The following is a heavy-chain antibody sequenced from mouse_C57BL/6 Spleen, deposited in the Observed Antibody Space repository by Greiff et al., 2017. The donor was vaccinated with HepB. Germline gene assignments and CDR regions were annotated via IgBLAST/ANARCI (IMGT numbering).Heavy chain of an antibody. CDR1: GYTFTSYW. Sequence: QVHVKQPGAELVMPGASVKLSCKASGYTFTSYWMHWVKQRPGQGLEWIGEIDPSDSYTNYNQKFKGKSTLTVDKSSSTAYMQLSSLTSEDSAVYYCARSPYYGSSYYFDYWGQGTTLTVSS. J-gene: IGHJ2*01. CDR3: ARSPYYGSSYYFDY. V-gene: IGHV1-69*01. CDR2: IDPSDSYT. D-gene: IGHD1-1*01.